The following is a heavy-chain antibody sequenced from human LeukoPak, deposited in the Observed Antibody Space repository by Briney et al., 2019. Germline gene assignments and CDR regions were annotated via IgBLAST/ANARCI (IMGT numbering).Heavy chain of an antibody. CDR1: GFTFSSYA. CDR3: AKDRVVLLWFGESGAFDY. CDR2: ISGSGGST. V-gene: IGHV3-23*01. J-gene: IGHJ4*02. D-gene: IGHD3-10*01. Sequence: PGGSLRLSCAASGFTFSSYAMSWVRQAPGKGLEWVSAISGSGGSTYYADSVKGRFTISRDNSKNTLYLQTNSLRAEDTAVYYCAKDRVVLLWFGESGAFDYWGQGTLVTVSS.